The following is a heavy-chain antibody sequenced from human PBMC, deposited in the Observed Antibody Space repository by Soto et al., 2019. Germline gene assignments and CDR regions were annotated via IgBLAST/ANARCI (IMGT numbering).Heavy chain of an antibody. CDR1: GGSFSGYY. Sequence: SETLSLTCAFYGGSFSGYYWSWIRQPPGKGLEWIGEINHSGSTNYNPSLKSRVTISVDTSKNQFSLKLSSVTAADTAVYYCARGLKSGYDSYYYMDVWGKGTTVTVSS. CDR2: INHSGST. J-gene: IGHJ6*03. D-gene: IGHD5-12*01. CDR3: ARGLKSGYDSYYYMDV. V-gene: IGHV4-34*01.